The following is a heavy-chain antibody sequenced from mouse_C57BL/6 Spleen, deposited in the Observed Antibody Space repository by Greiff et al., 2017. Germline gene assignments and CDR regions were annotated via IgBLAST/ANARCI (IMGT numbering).Heavy chain of an antibody. V-gene: IGHV1-72*01. J-gene: IGHJ4*01. Sequence: QVQLQQSGAELVKPGASVKLSCKASGYTFTSSWMHWVKQRPGRGLEWIGRIDPNSGGTKYNEKFKSTATLTVDKPSSTAYMQLSSLTSEDSAVYYCARDYGSSYGGYAMDYWGKGTSVTVSS. CDR1: GYTFTSSW. CDR2: IDPNSGGT. D-gene: IGHD1-1*01. CDR3: ARDYGSSYGGYAMDY.